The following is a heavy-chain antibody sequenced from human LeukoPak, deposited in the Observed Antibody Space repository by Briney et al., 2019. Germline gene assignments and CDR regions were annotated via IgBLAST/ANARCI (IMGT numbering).Heavy chain of an antibody. CDR3: ARDLYYYDSGGPDY. CDR2: IMPISGIA. Sequence: ASVKVSCKASGDTFSNYGLSWVRQAPGQGLEWMGRIMPISGIANYAQKFQDRVTINTDESTSTVYMELNSLRSEDTAVYYCARDLYYYDSGGPDYWGQGTLVSVSS. CDR1: GDTFSNYG. D-gene: IGHD3-22*01. J-gene: IGHJ4*02. V-gene: IGHV1-69*05.